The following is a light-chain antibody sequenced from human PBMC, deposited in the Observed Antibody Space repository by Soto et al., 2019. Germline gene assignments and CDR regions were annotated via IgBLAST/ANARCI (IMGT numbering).Light chain of an antibody. V-gene: IGKV1-6*01. CDR2: GAS. CDR3: LQDHSYPWT. J-gene: IGKJ1*01. CDR1: QGISND. Sequence: AIQLTQSPSSLSASVGDRVSITCRASQGISNDLGWYQHKPGKAPKLLIHGASSLQSGVPSRFSGRASGTEFTLTISSLQPEDLASYYCLQDHSYPWTFGQGTKVEI.